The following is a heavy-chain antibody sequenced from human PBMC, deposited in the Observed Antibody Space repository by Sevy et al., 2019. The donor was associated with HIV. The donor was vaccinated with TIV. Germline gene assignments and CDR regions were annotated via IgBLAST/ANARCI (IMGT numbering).Heavy chain of an antibody. CDR1: GFSISGYG. V-gene: IGHV3-33*01. D-gene: IGHD6-19*01. CDR2: IWYDGTNK. Sequence: GESLKISCAASGFSISGYGMHWVRQAPGKGLEWVAVIWYDGTNKEYADSVKGRFTISRDNSKNTLYLQMNSLRAEDTAVYYCAREDIRVAGIGYYFHSWGQRTLVTVSS. CDR3: AREDIRVAGIGYYFHS. J-gene: IGHJ4*02.